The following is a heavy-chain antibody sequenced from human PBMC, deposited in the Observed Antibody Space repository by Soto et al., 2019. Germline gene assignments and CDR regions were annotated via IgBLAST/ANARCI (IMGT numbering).Heavy chain of an antibody. V-gene: IGHV3-7*02. CDR3: AGGTGWFIVD. J-gene: IGHJ4*02. CDR2: IKQDGTEK. D-gene: IGHD6-19*01. Sequence: EVQLVESGGGLVQPGGSLRLSCAASGFTFSSYWMNWVRQPPGKGLEWVANIKQDGTEKHYVDSVKDRFTISRDNAKSSLHLQLNSLRADDTAVYYCAGGTGWFIVDWGQGTLVTVSS. CDR1: GFTFSSYW.